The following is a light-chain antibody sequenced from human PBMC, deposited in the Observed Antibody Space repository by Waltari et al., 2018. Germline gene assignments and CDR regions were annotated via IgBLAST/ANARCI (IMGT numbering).Light chain of an antibody. V-gene: IGLV1-40*01. CDR2: GNS. J-gene: IGLJ2*01. CDR3: QSYDSSLSGVV. CDR1: SSHIGAGYA. Sequence: QPALTQPPSVSGSPAQSFPSSCTGRSSHIGAGYAVHWYQPLPGTAPKLLIYGNSNRPSGVPDRFSGSKSGTSASLAITGLQAEDETDYYCQSYDSSLSGVVFGGGTKLTVL.